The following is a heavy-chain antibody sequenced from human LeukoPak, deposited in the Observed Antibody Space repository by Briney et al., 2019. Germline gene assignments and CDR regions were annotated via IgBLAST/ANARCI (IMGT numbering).Heavy chain of an antibody. D-gene: IGHD3-22*01. CDR3: ATDGGYYDSSGYYCFDY. Sequence: SVKVSCKASGGTFSSYAISWVRQAPGQGLEWMGRIIPIFGIANYAQKFQGRVTITADKSTSTAYVELSSLRSEDTAVYYCATDGGYYDSSGYYCFDYWGQGTLVTVSS. CDR1: GGTFSSYA. V-gene: IGHV1-69*04. J-gene: IGHJ4*02. CDR2: IIPIFGIA.